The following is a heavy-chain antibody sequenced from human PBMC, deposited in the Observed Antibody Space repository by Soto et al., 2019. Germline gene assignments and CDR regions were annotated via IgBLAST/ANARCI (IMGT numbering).Heavy chain of an antibody. V-gene: IGHV4-31*03. CDR2: IYYSGST. CDR1: GGSISSGGYY. D-gene: IGHD3-10*01. Sequence: QVQLQESGPGLVTPSQTLSLTCTVSGGSISSGGYYWSRIRQHPGKGLEWIGYIYYSGSTSYNPSLKSRVTISIDTSKNQFSLKLSSVTAADTAVYYCARDGGYGSGSYRFDYWGQGTLVTVSS. CDR3: ARDGGYGSGSYRFDY. J-gene: IGHJ4*02.